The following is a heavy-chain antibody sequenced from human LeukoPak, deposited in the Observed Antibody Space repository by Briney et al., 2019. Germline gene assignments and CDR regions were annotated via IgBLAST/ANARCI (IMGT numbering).Heavy chain of an antibody. Sequence: SGPTLVKPTQTLTLTCTFSGFALTTSAVGVGWIRQPPGKALERLALIYWDDDKRYSPSLKTRLNITKDTSKNQAVLTVTNMDPVDTATYYCAHSKRHFSSPSLDYWGQGTLVTVSS. J-gene: IGHJ4*02. D-gene: IGHD2-2*01. CDR1: GFALTTSAVG. CDR3: AHSKRHFSSPSLDY. V-gene: IGHV2-5*02. CDR2: IYWDDDK.